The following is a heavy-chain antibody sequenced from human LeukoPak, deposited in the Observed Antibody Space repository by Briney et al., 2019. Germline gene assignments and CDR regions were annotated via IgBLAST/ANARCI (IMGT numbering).Heavy chain of an antibody. CDR3: ARPPAHYDFWSGYYSYYYYYYMDV. J-gene: IGHJ6*03. D-gene: IGHD3-3*01. V-gene: IGHV3-48*01. CDR2: ISSSSSTI. CDR1: GFTFSGYS. Sequence: PGGSLRLSCAASGFTFSGYSMNWVRQAPGKGLDWVSYISSSSSTIYYADSVKGRFTISRDNAKNSLYLQMNSLRAEDTAVYYCARPPAHYDFWSGYYSYYYYYYMDVWGKGTTVTVSS.